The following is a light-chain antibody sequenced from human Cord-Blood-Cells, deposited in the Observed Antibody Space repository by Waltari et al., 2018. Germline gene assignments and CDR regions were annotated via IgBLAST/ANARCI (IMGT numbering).Light chain of an antibody. CDR3: SSYTSSSRV. V-gene: IGLV2-14*01. CDR2: DVS. Sequence: QSALTQPASVSGSPGQSITISGTGTSSDVGGSYYAAWYQQHPGKAPKLIIYDVSNRPSGVSNRFSGSKSGNTASLTISGLQAEDEADYYCSSYTSSSRVFGGGTKLTVL. J-gene: IGLJ3*02. CDR1: SSDVGGSYY.